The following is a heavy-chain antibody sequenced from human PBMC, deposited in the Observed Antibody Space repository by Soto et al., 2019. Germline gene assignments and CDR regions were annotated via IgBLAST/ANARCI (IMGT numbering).Heavy chain of an antibody. Sequence: ASVKVSCKASGYTFTDYYMHWVRQAPGQGLEWMGWINPNSGGTNYAQKFQGRVTMARDTSISTAYMELSRLRSDDTAVYYCARKLELRGSYYYYYDMDVWGQGTTVTVSS. CDR2: INPNSGGT. J-gene: IGHJ6*02. V-gene: IGHV1-2*02. CDR3: ARKLELRGSYYYYYDMDV. CDR1: GYTFTDYY. D-gene: IGHD1-7*01.